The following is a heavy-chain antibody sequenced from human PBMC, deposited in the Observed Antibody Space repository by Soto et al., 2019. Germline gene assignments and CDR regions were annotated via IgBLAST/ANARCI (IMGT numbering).Heavy chain of an antibody. J-gene: IGHJ4*02. V-gene: IGHV3-48*01. CDR1: GFTFSDYS. D-gene: IGHD2-15*01. CDR3: ARDLGSPGY. CDR2: IYSNGGTK. Sequence: EVHLVESGGGLGQPGESLRLSCVASGFTFSDYSMNWVRQAPGKGLEWVSFIYSNGGTKYYADTVKGRFTISRNNVKNSLYLQMDSLRAEDTAIYYCARDLGSPGYWGQGTLVTVSS.